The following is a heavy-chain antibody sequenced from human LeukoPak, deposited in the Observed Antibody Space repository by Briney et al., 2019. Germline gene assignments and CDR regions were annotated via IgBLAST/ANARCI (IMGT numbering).Heavy chain of an antibody. J-gene: IGHJ4*02. CDR2: IYYSGNT. Sequence: PSETLSLTCTVSGGSISSYYWSWIRQPPGKGLEWIGYIYYSGNTNYNPSLKSRVTISVDSSKNQFSLKLSAVTAADTAVYYCARHISRGWDYWGQGTLVTVSS. CDR3: ARHISRGWDY. CDR1: GGSISSYY. V-gene: IGHV4-59*08. D-gene: IGHD6-19*01.